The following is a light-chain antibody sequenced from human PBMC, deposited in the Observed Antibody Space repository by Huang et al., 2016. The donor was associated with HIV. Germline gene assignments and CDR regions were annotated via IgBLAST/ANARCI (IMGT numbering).Light chain of an antibody. V-gene: IGKV3-11*01. J-gene: IGKJ5*01. Sequence: EIVLTQSPATLSLSPGERATLSCRASQSVSRYLAWYQQKPGQAPRLLIYDASNRATVIPAMFSGSGSGTDFTLTISSLEPEDFAVYYCQQRSNWITFGQGTRLEIK. CDR2: DAS. CDR3: QQRSNWIT. CDR1: QSVSRY.